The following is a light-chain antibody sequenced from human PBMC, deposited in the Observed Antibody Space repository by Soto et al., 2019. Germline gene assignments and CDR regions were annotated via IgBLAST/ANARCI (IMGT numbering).Light chain of an antibody. CDR2: GAS. CDR1: QSVSSN. Sequence: EIVMTQSPATLSVSPGERATLSCWASQSVSSNLAWYQRKPGQAPRLLIYGASTRATGIPVRFSGSGSGTEFTLTISSLQSEDFAVYSSQQYNNWPWTFGQGTK. J-gene: IGKJ1*01. CDR3: QQYNNWPWT. V-gene: IGKV3-15*01.